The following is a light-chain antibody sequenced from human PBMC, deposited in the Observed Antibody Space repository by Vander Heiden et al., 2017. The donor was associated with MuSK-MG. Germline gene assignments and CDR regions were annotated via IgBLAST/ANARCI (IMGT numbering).Light chain of an antibody. CDR1: QSVSSY. V-gene: IGKV3-11*01. Sequence: EIVLTHPPATLSLSPGERATLSCRASQSVSSYLAWYQQKPGQAPRLLIYDASNRATGIPARFSGSGSGTDFTLTISSLEPEDFAVYYCQQRSNWPPMYTFGQGTKLEIK. CDR2: DAS. CDR3: QQRSNWPPMYT. J-gene: IGKJ2*01.